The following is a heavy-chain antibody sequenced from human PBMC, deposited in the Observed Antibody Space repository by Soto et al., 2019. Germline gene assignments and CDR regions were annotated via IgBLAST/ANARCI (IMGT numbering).Heavy chain of an antibody. J-gene: IGHJ6*02. CDR3: ARRSGYQLLLFYYGMDV. CDR1: GFTFSSYW. D-gene: IGHD2-2*01. Sequence: GGSLRLSCAASGFTFSSYWMSWVRQAPGKGLEWVANIKQDGSEKYYVDSVKGRFTISRDNAKNSLYLQMNSLRAEDTAVYYCARRSGYQLLLFYYGMDVWGQGTTVTVSS. CDR2: IKQDGSEK. V-gene: IGHV3-7*05.